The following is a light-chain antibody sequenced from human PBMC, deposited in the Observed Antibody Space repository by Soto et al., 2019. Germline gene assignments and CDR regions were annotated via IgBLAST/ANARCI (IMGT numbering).Light chain of an antibody. CDR1: QGISSY. CDR2: AAS. Sequence: AIRMTQSPSSLSASTGDRVTITCRASQGISSYLAWYQQKAGKAPKILIYAASTSQSGVPSRFSGSGSGTDFTLIISSLQPEDFATFYCQQSYNIPITFGQGTRLEIK. J-gene: IGKJ5*01. V-gene: IGKV1-8*01. CDR3: QQSYNIPIT.